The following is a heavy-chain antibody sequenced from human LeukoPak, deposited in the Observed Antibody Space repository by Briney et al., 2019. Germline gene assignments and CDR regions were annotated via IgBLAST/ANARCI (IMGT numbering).Heavy chain of an antibody. Sequence: PSQTLSLTCTVSGGSISSGSYYWSWIRQPAGKGLEWIWRIYTSGSTNYNPSLKSRVTISVDTSKNQFSLKLSSVTAADTAVYYCARYCSSTSYEHRNRYYFDYWGQGTLVTVSS. CDR3: ARYCSSTSYEHRNRYYFDY. V-gene: IGHV4-61*02. CDR1: GGSISSGSYY. CDR2: IYTSGST. D-gene: IGHD2-2*01. J-gene: IGHJ4*02.